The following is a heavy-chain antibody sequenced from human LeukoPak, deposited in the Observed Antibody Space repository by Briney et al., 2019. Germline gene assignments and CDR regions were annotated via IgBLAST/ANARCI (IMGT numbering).Heavy chain of an antibody. V-gene: IGHV3-49*04. CDR2: IRSKAYGGTT. D-gene: IGHD6-19*01. J-gene: IGHJ4*02. CDR3: TTDTDSSGWYWTGY. CDR1: GFTFGDYA. Sequence: PGGSLRLSCTASGFTFGDYAMSWVRQAPGKGLEWVGFIRSKAYGGTTEHAASVKGRFTISRDDSKSIAYLQMNSLKTEDTAVYYCTTDTDSSGWYWTGYWGQGTLVTVSS.